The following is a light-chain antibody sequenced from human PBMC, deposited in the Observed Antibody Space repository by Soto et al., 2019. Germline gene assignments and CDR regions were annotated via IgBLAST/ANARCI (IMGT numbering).Light chain of an antibody. Sequence: EIVLTQSHGTLSVSPREGAGLXCRASRGISSNLAWYQQKPGQAPRLLIYGASSRATGIPDRFSGSGSGTDFTLTISRLEPEDFAVYYCQQYGSSPITFGQGTRLEI. V-gene: IGKV3-20*01. CDR2: GAS. CDR3: QQYGSSPIT. J-gene: IGKJ5*01. CDR1: RGISSN.